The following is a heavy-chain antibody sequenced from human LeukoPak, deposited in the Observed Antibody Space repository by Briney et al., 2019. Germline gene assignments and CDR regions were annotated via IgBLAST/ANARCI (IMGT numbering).Heavy chain of an antibody. CDR2: IYNSGGA. V-gene: IGHV4-31*03. Sequence: SQTLSLTCTVSGGSVTSGGSFWIWIRQHPGKGLEWIGYIYNSGGAYYNPSLGSRLSISVDTSKNQFSLRLTSVTAADTAVYFCARGHHYYYYMDVWGNGTTVTVSS. J-gene: IGHJ6*03. CDR1: GGSVTSGGSF. CDR3: ARGHHYYYYMDV.